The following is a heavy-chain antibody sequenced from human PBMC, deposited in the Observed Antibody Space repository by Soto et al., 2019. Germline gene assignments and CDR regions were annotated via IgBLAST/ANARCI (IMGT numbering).Heavy chain of an antibody. J-gene: IGHJ5*02. D-gene: IGHD2-2*01. CDR2: IYTSGST. CDR1: GGSISSYY. V-gene: IGHV4-4*07. Sequence: ASETLSLTCTVSGGSISSYYWSWIRQPAGTGLEWIGRIYTSGSTNYNPSLKSRVTMSVDTSKNQFSLKLSSVTAADTAVYYCARDIVVVPARGAENWFDPWGQGTLVTVS. CDR3: ARDIVVVPARGAENWFDP.